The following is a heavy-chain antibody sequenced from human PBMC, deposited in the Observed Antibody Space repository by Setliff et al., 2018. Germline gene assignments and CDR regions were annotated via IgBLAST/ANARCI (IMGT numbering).Heavy chain of an antibody. Sequence: SETLSLTCSVSGGAVSGDYWTWIRQPPGKGLEYIGYINYSGSTNYNPSLKSRVTISGDTSKNQVSLRLSSVTAADTAVYYCARAHTWSLPNDNSGYPGGGFDIWGQGTMVTVSS. CDR2: INYSGST. CDR1: GGAVSGDY. J-gene: IGHJ3*02. CDR3: ARAHTWSLPNDNSGYPGGGFDI. V-gene: IGHV4-59*02. D-gene: IGHD3-22*01.